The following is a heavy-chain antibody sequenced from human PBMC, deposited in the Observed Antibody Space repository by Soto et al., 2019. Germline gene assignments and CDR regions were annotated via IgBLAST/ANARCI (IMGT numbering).Heavy chain of an antibody. CDR3: CTDIGIYGLDI. V-gene: IGHV3-15*01. Sequence: EVQLVESGGGFVQPGGSLRLSCVASRFSFTNAWMSWVRQAPGKGPEWVGRVKSKTDGGTADYAAPVKGRFTISRDDSQNTLYLHMDSLKTEDTALSHWCTDIGIYGLDIWGQGTTVTVSS. D-gene: IGHD1-26*01. J-gene: IGHJ6*02. CDR1: RFSFTNAW. CDR2: VKSKTDGGTA.